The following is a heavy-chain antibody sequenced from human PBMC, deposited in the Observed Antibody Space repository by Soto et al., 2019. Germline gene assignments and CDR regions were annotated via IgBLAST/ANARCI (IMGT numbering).Heavy chain of an antibody. D-gene: IGHD2-2*01. Sequence: GGSLRLSCAASGSTFSSYAMSWVRQAPGKGLEWVSAISGSGGSTYYADSVKGRFTISRDNSKNTLYLQMNSLRAEDTAVYYCAKRGYCSSTSCYDYYYYGMDVWGQGTTVTVSS. V-gene: IGHV3-23*01. CDR1: GSTFSSYA. CDR3: AKRGYCSSTSCYDYYYYGMDV. J-gene: IGHJ6*02. CDR2: ISGSGGST.